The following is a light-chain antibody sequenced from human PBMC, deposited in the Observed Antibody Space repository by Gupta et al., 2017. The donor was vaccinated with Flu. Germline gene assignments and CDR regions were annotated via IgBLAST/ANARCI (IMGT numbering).Light chain of an antibody. V-gene: IGKV1-39*01. J-gene: IGKJ3*01. CDR2: AAS. CDR3: QQNYCNPQHT. CDR1: QNISSY. Sequence: DIQMTQSPSSLYASVGDRVTITCRASQNISSYLNWYKQKPRKAPKILIYAASSWQSGVASRFSGSGCGKDLALTISSRQPEDFAAYYCQQNYCNPQHTFGHGTKLDIK.